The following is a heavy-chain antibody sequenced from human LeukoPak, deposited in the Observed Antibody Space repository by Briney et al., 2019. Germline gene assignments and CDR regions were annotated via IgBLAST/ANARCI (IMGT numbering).Heavy chain of an antibody. CDR2: INSDGSST. CDR1: GFTFSSYW. Sequence: PGGSLRLSCAASGFTFSSYWMHWVRRAPGKGLVWVSRINSDGSSTSYADSVKGRFTISRDNAKNTLYLQMNSLRAEDTAVYYCANGLGQRYYYYGMDVWGQGTTVTVSS. D-gene: IGHD1-1*01. CDR3: ANGLGQRYYYYGMDV. V-gene: IGHV3-74*01. J-gene: IGHJ6*02.